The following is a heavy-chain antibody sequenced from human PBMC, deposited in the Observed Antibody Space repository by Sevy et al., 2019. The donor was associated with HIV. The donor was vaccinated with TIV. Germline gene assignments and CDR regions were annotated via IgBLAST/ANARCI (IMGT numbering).Heavy chain of an antibody. V-gene: IGHV3-30*03. Sequence: GGSLRLSCAAPGFTFSSYGMHWVRQAPGKGLEWVAVISYDGSNKYYADSVKGRFTISRDNSKNTLYLQMNSLRAEDTVVYYCASFGYSYGSVDYYYGMDVWGQGTTVTVSS. CDR1: GFTFSSYG. CDR3: ASFGYSYGSVDYYYGMDV. CDR2: ISYDGSNK. D-gene: IGHD5-18*01. J-gene: IGHJ6*02.